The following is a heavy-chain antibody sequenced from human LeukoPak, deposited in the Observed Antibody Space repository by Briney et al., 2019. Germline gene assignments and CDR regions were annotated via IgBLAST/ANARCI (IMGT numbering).Heavy chain of an antibody. CDR1: GYTFTSYY. J-gene: IGHJ4*02. CDR3: ASVLYFSGGSCYSGFDN. CDR2: INPSSGST. V-gene: IGHV1-46*01. D-gene: IGHD2-15*01. Sequence: ASVKVSCKASGYTFTSYYMHWVRQAPGQGLEWMGIINPSSGSTSYAQKFQGRVTMTRDTSTSTVYMELSSLRSEDTAVYYCASVLYFSGGSCYSGFDNWGEGALVTVS.